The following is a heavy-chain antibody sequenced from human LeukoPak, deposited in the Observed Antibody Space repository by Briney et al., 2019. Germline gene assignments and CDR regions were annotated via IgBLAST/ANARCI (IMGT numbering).Heavy chain of an antibody. CDR2: INHSGST. CDR3: ARLPYYHDSS. CDR1: GDSITSYF. V-gene: IGHV4-34*01. J-gene: IGHJ4*02. D-gene: IGHD3-22*01. Sequence: ASETLSLTCTVSGDSITSYFWTWIRQSPGKGLEWIGEINHSGSTNYNPFLKSRVTISVDTSKNQFSLKLSSVTAADTAVYYCARLPYYHDSSWGQGTLVTVSS.